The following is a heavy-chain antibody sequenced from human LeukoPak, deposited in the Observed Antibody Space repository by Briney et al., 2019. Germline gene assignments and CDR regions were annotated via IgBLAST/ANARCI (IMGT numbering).Heavy chain of an antibody. V-gene: IGHV1-8*01. CDR2: MNPNSGNT. CDR1: GYTFTSYD. CDR3: AISGMDGYVY. Sequence: ASVKVSCKASGYTFTSYDISWVRQATGQGLECMGWMNPNSGNTGYAQKFQGRVTMTRNTSIGTAYMELTSLTSEDTAVYYCAISGMDGYVYWGQGSLVTVSS. D-gene: IGHD3-16*01. J-gene: IGHJ4*02.